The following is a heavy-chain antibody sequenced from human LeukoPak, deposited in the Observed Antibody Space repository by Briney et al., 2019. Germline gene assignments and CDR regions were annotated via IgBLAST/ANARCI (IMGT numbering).Heavy chain of an antibody. CDR3: ARDLLAATQYFDY. Sequence: PGGSLRLSCAASGFTFSNYAMHWIRQAPGRGVEYVSGISSDGGNIYYANSVKGRFTISRDNSKTTLYLQMGSLRPEDMAVYYCARDLLAATQYFDYWGQGTLVTVSS. CDR1: GFTFSNYA. D-gene: IGHD6-13*01. J-gene: IGHJ4*02. V-gene: IGHV3-64*01. CDR2: ISSDGGNI.